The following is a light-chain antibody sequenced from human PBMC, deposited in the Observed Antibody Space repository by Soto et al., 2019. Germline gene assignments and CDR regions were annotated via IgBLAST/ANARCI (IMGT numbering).Light chain of an antibody. CDR2: DAS. CDR1: QDISNY. V-gene: IGKV1-33*01. J-gene: IGKJ5*01. Sequence: GDIVTITCQASQDISNYLNWYQQKPGKAPKLVIYDASNLETGVPSRFSGSGSGTDFTFTISSLKTEDIATYYCQHCDSLTLTFGQGTRLEIK. CDR3: QHCDSLTLT.